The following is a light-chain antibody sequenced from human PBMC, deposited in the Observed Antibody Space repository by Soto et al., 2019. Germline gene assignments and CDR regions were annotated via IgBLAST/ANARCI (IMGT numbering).Light chain of an antibody. Sequence: DIQMTQSPSSLSASVGDRFTITFHASQDINKKLIWYQQKPGKAPKLLIYDASDLETGVPSRFSGSGSGTGFTFTISSLQPEDFATYYCQQYESLPLTFGQGTRLE. CDR1: QDINKK. CDR3: QQYESLPLT. CDR2: DAS. J-gene: IGKJ5*01. V-gene: IGKV1-33*01.